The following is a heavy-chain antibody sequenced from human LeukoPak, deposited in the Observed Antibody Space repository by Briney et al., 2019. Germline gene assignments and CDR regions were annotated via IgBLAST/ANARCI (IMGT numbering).Heavy chain of an antibody. Sequence: ASVKVSCKASGYTFTGYYMHWVRQAPGQGLEWVGLINPTGTGTNYAQKFRGRVTLTRDTSTTTVYMELSSLRSEDTAVYYCAREESGGYFDYWGQGTPVTVSS. CDR2: INPTGTGT. V-gene: IGHV1-46*01. J-gene: IGHJ4*02. CDR1: GYTFTGYY. D-gene: IGHD2-8*02. CDR3: AREESGGYFDY.